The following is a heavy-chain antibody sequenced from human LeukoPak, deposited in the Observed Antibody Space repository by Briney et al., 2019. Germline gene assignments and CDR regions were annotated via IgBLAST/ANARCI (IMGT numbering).Heavy chain of an antibody. CDR3: ARGQQLVPSYFDY. CDR1: GISFSSYE. Sequence: GGSLRLSCAASGISFSSYEMNWVRQAPGKGLEWVSYIRSSGNSIYYADSVKGRFTISRDNAKNSLYLQMNSLRAEDTAVYYCARGQQLVPSYFDYWGQGTLVIVSS. D-gene: IGHD6-13*01. V-gene: IGHV3-48*03. J-gene: IGHJ4*02. CDR2: IRSSGNSI.